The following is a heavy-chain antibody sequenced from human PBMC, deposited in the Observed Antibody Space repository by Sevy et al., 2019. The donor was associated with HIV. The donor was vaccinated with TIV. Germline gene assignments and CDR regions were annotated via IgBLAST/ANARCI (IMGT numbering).Heavy chain of an antibody. V-gene: IGHV3-74*01. CDR3: VLFTVTLSDY. CDR2: INSDGSST. CDR1: GFTFSSYW. J-gene: IGHJ4*02. D-gene: IGHD4-4*01. Sequence: GGSLRLSCAASGFTFSSYWMHWVRQAPGKGLVWVSRINSDGSSTSYADSVKGRFTISRDNAKNTLYLQMNSLRAEDTAAYYCVLFTVTLSDYWGQGTLVTVSS.